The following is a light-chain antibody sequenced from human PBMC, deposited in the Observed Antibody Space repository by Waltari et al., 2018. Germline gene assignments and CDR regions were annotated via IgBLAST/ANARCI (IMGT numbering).Light chain of an antibody. CDR3: CSYAGSYTWV. CDR2: DVF. J-gene: IGLJ3*02. V-gene: IGLV2-23*02. Sequence: QSALTQPASVSGSPGQSITISCTGASSDIGSYNLVPWYQQHPGKAPKRMVYDVFYRPSGGSNRFSASKAGNTASLTISGLQAEDEADYYCCSYAGSYTWVFGGGTKLTVL. CDR1: SSDIGSYNL.